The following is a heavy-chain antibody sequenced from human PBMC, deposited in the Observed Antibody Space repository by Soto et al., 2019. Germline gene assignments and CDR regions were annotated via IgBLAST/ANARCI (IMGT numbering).Heavy chain of an antibody. Sequence: QVQLVQSGAEVKKPGASVKVSCKASGYTFTSYDINWVRQATGQGLEWRGWMNPNSGNTAYAQKFLGRVTMTRNTTIITSHMELSSLGSEDTAVYYSPRERTRGFDPCGQGTRVTVSS. J-gene: IGHJ5*02. D-gene: IGHD1-1*01. V-gene: IGHV1-8*01. CDR2: MNPNSGNT. CDR1: GYTFTSYD. CDR3: PRERTRGFDP.